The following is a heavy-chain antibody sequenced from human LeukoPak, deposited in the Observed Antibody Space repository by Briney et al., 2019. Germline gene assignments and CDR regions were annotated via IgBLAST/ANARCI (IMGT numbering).Heavy chain of an antibody. V-gene: IGHV4-34*01. Sequence: SETLSLTCAVYGGPFSGYYWSWIRQPPGKGLEWIGEINHSGSTNYNPSLKSRVTISVDTSKNQFSLKLSSVTAADTAVYYCAREGTESSSWGFDYWGQGTLVTVSS. J-gene: IGHJ4*02. CDR3: AREGTESSSWGFDY. CDR1: GGPFSGYY. CDR2: INHSGST. D-gene: IGHD6-19*01.